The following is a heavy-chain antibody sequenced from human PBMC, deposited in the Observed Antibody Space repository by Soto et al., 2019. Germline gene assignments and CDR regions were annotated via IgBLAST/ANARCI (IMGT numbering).Heavy chain of an antibody. D-gene: IGHD1-26*01. CDR1: GGTFSSYA. J-gene: IGHJ4*02. Sequence: ASVKVSCKASGGTFSSYAISWVRQAPGQGLEWMGGIIPIFGTANYAQKFQGRVTITADESTSTAYMELSSLRSEDTAVYYCARGSRMRASPTLPDYWGQGTLVTVSS. CDR2: IIPIFGTA. CDR3: ARGSRMRASPTLPDY. V-gene: IGHV1-69*13.